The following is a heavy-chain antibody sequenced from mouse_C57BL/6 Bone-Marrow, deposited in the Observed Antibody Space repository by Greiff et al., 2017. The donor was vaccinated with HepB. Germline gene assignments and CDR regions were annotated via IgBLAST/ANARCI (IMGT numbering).Heavy chain of an antibody. V-gene: IGHV1-69*01. Sequence: QVQLQQPGAELVMPGASVKLSCKASGYTFTSYWMHWVKQRPGQGLEWIGEIDPSDSYTNYNQKFKGKSTLTVDKSSSTAYMQLSSLTSEDSAVYYCAREGIPDFDYWGQGTTHTVSS. J-gene: IGHJ2*01. D-gene: IGHD5-1-1*01. CDR2: IDPSDSYT. CDR1: GYTFTSYW. CDR3: AREGIPDFDY.